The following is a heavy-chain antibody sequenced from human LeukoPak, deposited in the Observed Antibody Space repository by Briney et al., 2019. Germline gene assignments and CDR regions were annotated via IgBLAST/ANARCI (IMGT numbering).Heavy chain of an antibody. CDR3: ARQDDAFDI. CDR1: GFAFSLYT. CDR2: ISSSSSYE. Sequence: PGGSLRLSCAASGFAFSLYTINWVRQAPGKGLEWVSSISSSSSYEYYGDSVRGRFSISRDNTNNSLFLQMDSLTAEDTAIYYCARQDDAFDIWGQGTMVTVSS. V-gene: IGHV3-21*01. J-gene: IGHJ3*02.